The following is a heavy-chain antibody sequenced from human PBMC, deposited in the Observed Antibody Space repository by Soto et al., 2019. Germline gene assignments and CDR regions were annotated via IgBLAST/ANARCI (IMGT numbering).Heavy chain of an antibody. D-gene: IGHD3-10*01. CDR3: ARSGSYYPARNWFGP. J-gene: IGHJ5*02. V-gene: IGHV1-18*01. Sequence: QAQLVQSGAEMKNPGASVKVSCKASGYTFTSYGISWVRQAPGQGLEWMGWISGFNDDTNHAQKFQGRDTMTKDTSTSTAYMELRSLKFDDTAVYYCARSGSYYPARNWFGPWGQGTLVTVSS. CDR2: ISGFNDDT. CDR1: GYTFTSYG.